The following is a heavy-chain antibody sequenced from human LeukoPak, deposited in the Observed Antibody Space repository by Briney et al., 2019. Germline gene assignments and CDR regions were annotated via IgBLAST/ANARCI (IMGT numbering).Heavy chain of an antibody. CDR3: ARGSRSILRYFDWLTEYNWFDP. D-gene: IGHD3-9*01. V-gene: IGHV4-59*01. CDR2: IYYSGST. Sequence: SETLSLTCTVSGGSISSYYWSWIRQPPGKGLEWIGYIYYSGSTNYNPSLKSRVTISVDTSKNQFSLKLSSVTAADTAVYYCARGSRSILRYFDWLTEYNWFDPWGQGTLVTVSS. J-gene: IGHJ5*02. CDR1: GGSISSYY.